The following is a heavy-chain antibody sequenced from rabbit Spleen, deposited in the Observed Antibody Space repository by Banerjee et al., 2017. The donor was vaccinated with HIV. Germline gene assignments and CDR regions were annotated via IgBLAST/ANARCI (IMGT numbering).Heavy chain of an antibody. D-gene: IGHD6-1*01. CDR2: IAGSSSGFT. CDR1: GFSFSSSDY. Sequence: QSLEESGGDLVKPGASLTLTCTASGFSFSSSDYMCWVHQAPGKGLEWISCIAGSSSGFTYSATWAKGRFTCSKTSSTTVTLQMTSLTVADTATYFCARGYTYSYVGVAHVTDYFNLWGQGTLVTVS. CDR3: ARGYTYSYVGVAHVTDYFNL. V-gene: IGHV1S40*01. J-gene: IGHJ4*01.